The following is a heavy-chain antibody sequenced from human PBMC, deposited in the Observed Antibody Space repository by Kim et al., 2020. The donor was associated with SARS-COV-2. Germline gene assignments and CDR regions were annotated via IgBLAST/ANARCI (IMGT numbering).Heavy chain of an antibody. CDR3: ARGYVGYDY. CDR2: GNT. V-gene: IGHV1-8*01. D-gene: IGHD3-10*02. J-gene: IGHJ4*02. Sequence: GNTDYAQKFQSRVTMTRNTYIRTAYMELSRLRSEDTAVYYCARGYVGYDYWGQGTLVTVSS.